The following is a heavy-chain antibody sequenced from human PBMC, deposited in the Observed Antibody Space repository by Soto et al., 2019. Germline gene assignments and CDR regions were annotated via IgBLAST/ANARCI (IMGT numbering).Heavy chain of an antibody. CDR2: IWYDGSNK. Sequence: GGSLRLSCAASGFAFSGYVMHWVRQAPGKGLEWVAVIWYDGSNKYYADSVKGRFTISRDNSNNTVYLQMNSLRAEDTAAYFCARDRSIRYFDYWGQGALVTVSS. CDR3: ARDRSIRYFDY. V-gene: IGHV3-33*01. D-gene: IGHD3-9*01. CDR1: GFAFSGYV. J-gene: IGHJ4*02.